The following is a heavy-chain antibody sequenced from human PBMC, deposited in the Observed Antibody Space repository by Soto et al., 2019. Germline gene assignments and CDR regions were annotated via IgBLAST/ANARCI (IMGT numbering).Heavy chain of an antibody. CDR1: GFTFSAFE. Sequence: EVQLVESGGGLVQPGGSLRLSCAASGFTFSAFEMNWVRQAPGKGLEWLSYIYNSGSTMTYADSVKGRFAIARDNAKNSLYLQMYSLRAEDAALYYCATEHRGTGSYVWGQGTTVSASS. V-gene: IGHV3-48*03. CDR3: ATEHRGTGSYV. CDR2: IYNSGSTM. D-gene: IGHD3-10*01. J-gene: IGHJ6*02.